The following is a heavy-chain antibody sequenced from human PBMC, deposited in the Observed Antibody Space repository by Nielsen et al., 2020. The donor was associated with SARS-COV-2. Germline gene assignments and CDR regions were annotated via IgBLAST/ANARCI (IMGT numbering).Heavy chain of an antibody. CDR3: ARDLYTAMVLGI. V-gene: IGHV1-46*01. J-gene: IGHJ3*02. D-gene: IGHD5-18*01. CDR2: INPSGGST. CDR1: GYTFTSYY. Sequence: ASVKVSCKASGYTFTSYYMHWVRQAPGQGLEWMGIINPSGGSTSYAQKFQGRVTMTRDTSTSTVYMEQSSLRSEDTAVYYCARDLYTAMVLGIWGQGTMVTVSS.